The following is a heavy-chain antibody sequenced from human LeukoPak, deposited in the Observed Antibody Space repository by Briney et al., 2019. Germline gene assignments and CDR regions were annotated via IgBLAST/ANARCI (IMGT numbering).Heavy chain of an antibody. D-gene: IGHD1-26*01. Sequence: GGSLRLSCAASGFTFTDYWMTWVRQVPGKGLEWVANIHKAGTESYYVDSVKGRFAISRDNAKNSLYLQLSSLRVDDTAVYYCARVGTWELQRVFDYWGQGTLVTVSS. J-gene: IGHJ4*02. CDR2: IHKAGTES. CDR1: GFTFTDYW. CDR3: ARVGTWELQRVFDY. V-gene: IGHV3-7*01.